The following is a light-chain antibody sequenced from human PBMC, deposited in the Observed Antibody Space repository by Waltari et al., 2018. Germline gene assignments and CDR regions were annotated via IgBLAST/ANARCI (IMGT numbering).Light chain of an antibody. CDR1: QSVSSN. Sequence: ETVMTQSPATLSVSPGARATLSCRASQSVSSNLAWYQQKPGQAPRLLIYGASTRATGIPARFSGSGSGTEFTLTISSLQSEDFAVYYCQQYNNWPLLFGQGTRLEIK. J-gene: IGKJ5*01. CDR2: GAS. CDR3: QQYNNWPLL. V-gene: IGKV3-15*01.